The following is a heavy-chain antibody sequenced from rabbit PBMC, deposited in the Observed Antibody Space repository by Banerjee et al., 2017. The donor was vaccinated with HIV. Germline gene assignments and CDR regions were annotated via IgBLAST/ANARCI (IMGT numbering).Heavy chain of an antibody. CDR3: ARTDSYDDYGDGSGWGAPYFNL. J-gene: IGHJ4*01. CDR2: IYAGKGRT. CDR1: GFDFSSYY. D-gene: IGHD2-1*01. Sequence: QLKETGGGLVQPGGSLTLSCKASGFDFSSYYMSWVRQAPGKGLEWIGTIYAGKGRTYYASWVNGRFTISSDNAQNTVDLQMNSLTAVDRATYFCARTDSYDDYGDGSGWGAPYFNLWGPGTLVTVS. V-gene: IGHV1S7*01.